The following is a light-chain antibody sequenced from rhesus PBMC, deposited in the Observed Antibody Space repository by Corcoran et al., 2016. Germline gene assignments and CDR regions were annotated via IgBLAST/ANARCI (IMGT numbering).Light chain of an antibody. J-gene: IGKJ4*01. CDR3: QQGYSSPLT. V-gene: IGKV1S9*01. CDR2: RAS. CDR1: QSLSNY. Sequence: DIQMTQSPSSLSASVGDRVTITCQASQSLSNYLNWYQQKPGKIPKLLIYRASSLQSGIPSRFSGSGFGTGFTLTISSLQPEDFATYYCQQGYSSPLTFVGGTKVELK.